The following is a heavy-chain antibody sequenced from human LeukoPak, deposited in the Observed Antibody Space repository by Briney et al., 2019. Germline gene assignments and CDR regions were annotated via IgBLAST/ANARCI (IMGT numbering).Heavy chain of an antibody. CDR2: ISGCGGST. D-gene: IGHD2-21*02. J-gene: IGHJ4*02. CDR1: GFTFSSYA. V-gene: IGHV3-23*01. CDR3: ANSAGGDRHGSDY. Sequence: PGGSLRLSCAASGFTFSSYAMSWVRQAPGKGLEWVSAISGCGGSTYYADSVKGRFTISRDNSKNTLYLQMNSLRAEDTAVYYCANSAGGDRHGSDYWGQGTLVTVSS.